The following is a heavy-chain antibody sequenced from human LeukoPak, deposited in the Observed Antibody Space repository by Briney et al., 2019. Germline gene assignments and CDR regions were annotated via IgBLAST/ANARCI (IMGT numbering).Heavy chain of an antibody. J-gene: IGHJ5*02. Sequence: ETLSLTCAVSGYSISSGYYWGWIRQPPGKGLEWMGIIYPGDSDTRYSPSFQGQVTISADKSISTAYLQWSSLKASDTAMYYCARLDRGAAAIVLYNWFDPWGQGTLVTVSS. CDR2: IYPGDSDT. V-gene: IGHV5-51*01. CDR1: GYSISSGYY. D-gene: IGHD2-2*01. CDR3: ARLDRGAAAIVLYNWFDP.